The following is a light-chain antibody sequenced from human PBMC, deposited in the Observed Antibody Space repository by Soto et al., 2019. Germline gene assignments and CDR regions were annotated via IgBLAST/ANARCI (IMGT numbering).Light chain of an antibody. J-gene: IGLJ3*02. Sequence: QSVLTQPPSASGSPGQSVTISCTGTSSDVGGYNYVSWYQQHPGKAPKLMIYEVSKRPSGVPDRFSGSKSVNTASLTVSGLQAEDEADYYCSSYAGSNRVFGGGTKLTVL. CDR2: EVS. V-gene: IGLV2-8*01. CDR1: SSDVGGYNY. CDR3: SSYAGSNRV.